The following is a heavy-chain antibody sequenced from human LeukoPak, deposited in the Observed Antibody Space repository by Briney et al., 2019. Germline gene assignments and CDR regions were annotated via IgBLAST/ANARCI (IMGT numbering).Heavy chain of an antibody. J-gene: IGHJ4*02. Sequence: PSETLSLTCTVSGGSISSYYWSWIRQPPGKGLEWIGYIYYSGSTNYNPSLKSRVTISVDTSKNQFSLKLSSVTAADTAVYYCASFKRGYDFWSGYQFDYWGRGTLVTVSS. V-gene: IGHV4-59*01. CDR2: IYYSGST. D-gene: IGHD3-3*01. CDR1: GGSISSYY. CDR3: ASFKRGYDFWSGYQFDY.